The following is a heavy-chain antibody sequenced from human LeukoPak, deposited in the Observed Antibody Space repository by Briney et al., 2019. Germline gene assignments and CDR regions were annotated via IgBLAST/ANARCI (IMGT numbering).Heavy chain of an antibody. Sequence: QPGRSLRLSCAASGFTFSSYAMHWVRKAPGKGLEWVAVISYDGSNKYYADSVKGRFTISRDNSKNTLYLQMNSLRAEDTAVYYCARGFCSSTSCPAYPWGQGTLVTVSS. CDR2: ISYDGSNK. V-gene: IGHV3-30*04. CDR1: GFTFSSYA. J-gene: IGHJ5*02. D-gene: IGHD2-2*01. CDR3: ARGFCSSTSCPAYP.